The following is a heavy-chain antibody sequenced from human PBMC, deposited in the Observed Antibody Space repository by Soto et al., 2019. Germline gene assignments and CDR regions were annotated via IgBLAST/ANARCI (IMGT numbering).Heavy chain of an antibody. CDR3: DRGAANSDACNCYPGMDD. CDR2: IYHSGST. D-gene: IGHD3-16*01. Sequence: SETLSLTCAVSGGSISSGGYSWSWIRQPPGKGLERIGYIYHSGSTYYNPSLKSRVTISVDRSKNQFSLKLSSVTAADTAVYYWDRGAANSDACNCYPGMDDWGQGTTVTVSS. V-gene: IGHV4-30-2*01. J-gene: IGHJ6*02. CDR1: GGSISSGGYS.